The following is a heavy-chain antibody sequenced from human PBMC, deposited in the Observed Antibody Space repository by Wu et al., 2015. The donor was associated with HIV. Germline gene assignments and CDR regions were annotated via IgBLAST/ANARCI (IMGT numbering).Heavy chain of an antibody. Sequence: QVQLVQSGAEVKKPGASVKVSCKASGYTFTGYYMHWVRQAPGQGLEWMGWINPNSGGTNYAQKFQGRVTMTRDTSISTAYMELSRLRSDDTAVYYCARARFGYCSGGSCNFFGYWGQGTLVTVSS. D-gene: IGHD2-15*01. V-gene: IGHV1-2*02. CDR1: GYTFTGYY. J-gene: IGHJ4*02. CDR2: INPNSGGT. CDR3: ARARFGYCSGGSCNFFGY.